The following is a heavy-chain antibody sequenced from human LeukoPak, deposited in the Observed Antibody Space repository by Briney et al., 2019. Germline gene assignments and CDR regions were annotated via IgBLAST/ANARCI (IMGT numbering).Heavy chain of an antibody. Sequence: GASVKVSCKASGGTFSSYAISWVRQAPGQGLEWMGRIIPILGIANYAQKFQGRVTITADKSTSTAYMELSSLRSEDTAVYYCARSRDGYNYYFDYWGQGTLVTVSS. D-gene: IGHD5-24*01. CDR3: ARSRDGYNYYFDY. CDR1: GGTFSSYA. V-gene: IGHV1-69*04. CDR2: IIPILGIA. J-gene: IGHJ4*02.